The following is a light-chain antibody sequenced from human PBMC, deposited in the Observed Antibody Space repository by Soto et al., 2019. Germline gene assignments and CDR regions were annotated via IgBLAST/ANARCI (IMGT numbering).Light chain of an antibody. J-gene: IGLJ1*01. CDR2: DVT. Sequence: QSALTQPASVSGSPGESVTISCTGTSSDVGGYDYVSWYQQRPGKAPKLLIYDVTKRPSGVPDRFSGSKSGNTASLNISGLQAEDEADFYCCSYGGSFPYVFGTGTKVTVL. CDR1: SSDVGGYDY. CDR3: CSYGGSFPYV. V-gene: IGLV2-11*01.